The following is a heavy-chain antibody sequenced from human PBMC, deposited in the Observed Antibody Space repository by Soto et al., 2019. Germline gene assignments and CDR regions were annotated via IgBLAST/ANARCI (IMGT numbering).Heavy chain of an antibody. CDR3: AAAVARGWFDP. J-gene: IGHJ5*02. CDR2: INHSGST. Sequence: QVQLQQWGAGLLKPSETLSLTCAIYGGSFSGYYWSWIRQPPGKGLEWIGEINHSGSTNYNPSLKSRVAMPVDTSKHQFSPKLSYVTAADMAVYYCAAAVARGWFDPWGQGTLVTVSS. CDR1: GGSFSGYY. V-gene: IGHV4-34*02. D-gene: IGHD6-19*01.